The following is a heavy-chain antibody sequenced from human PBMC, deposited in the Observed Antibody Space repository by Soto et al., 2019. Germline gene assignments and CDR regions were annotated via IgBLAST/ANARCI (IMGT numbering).Heavy chain of an antibody. D-gene: IGHD2-15*01. CDR3: DCRKRPRITVVAADRGRTYCMDV. Sequence: SETLSLTCAVYGGSFSGYYWSWIRQSPGKGLEWIGEITHSGSTNNNPSLKSRVTMSMDTSKNQFSLKLASVTAADTAIYYCDCRKRPRITVVAADRGRTYCMDVWGQGTTVTLSS. CDR2: ITHSGST. CDR1: GGSFSGYY. V-gene: IGHV4-34*01. J-gene: IGHJ6*02.